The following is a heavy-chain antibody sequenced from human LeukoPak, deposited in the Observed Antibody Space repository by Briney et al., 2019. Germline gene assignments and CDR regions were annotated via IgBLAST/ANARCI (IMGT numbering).Heavy chain of an antibody. J-gene: IGHJ3*02. V-gene: IGHV3-23*01. D-gene: IGHD3-10*01. CDR1: GFTFSSYA. Sequence: GGSLRLSCAASGFTFSSYAMSWVRQAPGKGLEWVSAISGSGGSTYYADSVKGRFTISRDNSKNTLYLQMNSLRAEDTAVYYCAKDQLWYYYGSGSYAFDIWGQGTMVTVSS. CDR3: AKDQLWYYYGSGSYAFDI. CDR2: ISGSGGST.